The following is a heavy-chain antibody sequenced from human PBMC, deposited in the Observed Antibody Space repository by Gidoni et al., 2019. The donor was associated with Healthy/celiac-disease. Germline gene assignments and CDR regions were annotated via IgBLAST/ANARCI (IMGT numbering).Heavy chain of an antibody. D-gene: IGHD2-2*01. J-gene: IGHJ5*02. CDR2: INHSGST. V-gene: IGHV4-34*01. CDR1: GGSFSGYY. Sequence: QVQLQQWGAGLLKPSETLSLTCAAYGGSFSGYYWSWIRQPPGKGLEWIGEINHSGSTNYNPSLKSRVTISVDTSKNQFSLKLSSVTAADTAVYYCARGRKIVVPAAGGSWFDPWGQGTLVTVSS. CDR3: ARGRKIVVPAAGGSWFDP.